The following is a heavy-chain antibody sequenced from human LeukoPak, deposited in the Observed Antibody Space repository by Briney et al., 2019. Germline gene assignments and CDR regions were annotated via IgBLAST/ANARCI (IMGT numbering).Heavy chain of an antibody. J-gene: IGHJ4*02. CDR3: AGDRITGTPFVY. V-gene: IGHV1-8*01. CDR1: GYTLTSYD. CDR2: MNPNSGNT. D-gene: IGHD1/OR15-1a*01. Sequence: GASVKVSCKASGYTLTSYDINWVRQATGQGLEWMGWMNPNSGNTGYAQKFQGRVTMTRNTSISTAYIEMSSLRSEDTGVYYCAGDRITGTPFVYWGQGTLVTVSS.